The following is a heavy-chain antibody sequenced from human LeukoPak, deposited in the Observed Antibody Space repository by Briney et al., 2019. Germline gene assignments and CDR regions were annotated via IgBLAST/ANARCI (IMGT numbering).Heavy chain of an antibody. CDR3: ARVKKGDYMDV. V-gene: IGHV4-39*07. D-gene: IGHD3-16*01. Sequence: SETLSLTCAVYGGSFSSYYWGWIRQPPGKGLEWIGSVYFIGITYYNPSLKSRITISVDTSKNQLSLKLNSVIAADTAVYYCARVKKGDYMDVWGKGTTVTVSS. J-gene: IGHJ6*03. CDR1: GGSFSSYY. CDR2: VYFIGIT.